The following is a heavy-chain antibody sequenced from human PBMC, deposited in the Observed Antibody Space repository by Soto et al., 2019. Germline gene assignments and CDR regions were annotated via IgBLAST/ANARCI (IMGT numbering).Heavy chain of an antibody. Sequence: EVQLVESGGGLVQPGGSLRLSCAASGFTFNSYWMTWVRQAPGKGLEGGANIKQDGSEKYYVDSVKGRFTISRDNAKNSLYLQMNSLRAEDTAVYYCARGWGLDPWGQGTLVTVSS. J-gene: IGHJ5*02. CDR3: ARGWGLDP. V-gene: IGHV3-7*04. CDR2: IKQDGSEK. D-gene: IGHD1-26*01. CDR1: GFTFNSYW.